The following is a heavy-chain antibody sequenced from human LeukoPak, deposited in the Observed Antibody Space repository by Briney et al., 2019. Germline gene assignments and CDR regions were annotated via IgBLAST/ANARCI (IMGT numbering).Heavy chain of an antibody. CDR2: IYYSGST. D-gene: IGHD3-16*01. Sequence: PSETLSLTCAVSGGSISSSNWWSWIRQPPGKGLEWIGSIYYSGSTYYNPSLKSRVTISVDTSKNQFSLKLSSVTAADTAVYYCARDLGYFDYWGQGTLVTVSS. CDR1: GGSISSSNW. J-gene: IGHJ4*02. V-gene: IGHV4-4*02. CDR3: ARDLGYFDY.